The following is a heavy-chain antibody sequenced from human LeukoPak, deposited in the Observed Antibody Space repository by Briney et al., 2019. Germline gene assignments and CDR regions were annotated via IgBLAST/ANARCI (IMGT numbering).Heavy chain of an antibody. Sequence: PGGSLRLSCAASGSTFSSYAMSWVRQAPGKGLEWVSAISGSGGSTYYADSVKGRFTISRDNSKNTLYLQMNSLRAEDTAVYYCASGYSGSCFTYWGQGTLVTVSS. J-gene: IGHJ4*02. CDR2: ISGSGGST. V-gene: IGHV3-23*01. D-gene: IGHD1-26*01. CDR1: GSTFSSYA. CDR3: ASGYSGSCFTY.